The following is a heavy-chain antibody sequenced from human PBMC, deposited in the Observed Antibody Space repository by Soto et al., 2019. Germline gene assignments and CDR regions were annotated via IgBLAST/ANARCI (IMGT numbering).Heavy chain of an antibody. J-gene: IGHJ3*02. CDR2: VSDNGGSRGGT. V-gene: IGHV3-23*01. CDR3: ARAKAVVIAALDI. CDR1: GFMFNNSA. Sequence: GGSLRLSCKASGFMFNNSAMTWVRQAPGQGLQWVASVSDNGGSRGGTYYAGSVKGRFTISRDNSKNTLYLQLDSLTGADTAVHYCARAKAVVIAALDIWGQGTMVTVSS. D-gene: IGHD2-21*01.